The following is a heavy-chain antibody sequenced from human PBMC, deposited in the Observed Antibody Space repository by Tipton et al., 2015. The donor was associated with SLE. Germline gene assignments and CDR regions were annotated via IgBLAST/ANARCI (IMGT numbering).Heavy chain of an antibody. CDR2: ITYDGSNK. Sequence: LRLSCAASGFTFSSYAMHWVRQAPGKGLEWVAVITYDGSNKYYADSVKGRFTISRDNSKNTLYLQMNSLRAEDTAVYYCARDQGVATIRGSFDYWGQGTLVTVSS. CDR3: ARDQGVATIRGSFDY. J-gene: IGHJ4*02. V-gene: IGHV3-30-3*01. D-gene: IGHD5-12*01. CDR1: GFTFSSYA.